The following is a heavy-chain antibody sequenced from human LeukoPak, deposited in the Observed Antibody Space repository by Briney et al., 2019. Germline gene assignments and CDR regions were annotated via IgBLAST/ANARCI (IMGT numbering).Heavy chain of an antibody. D-gene: IGHD5-18*01. CDR2: VYPVDSDT. Sequence: GESLKISFKGSGYRFTSYWIGWVRPMPGKGLEWMGIVYPVDSDTRYSPSFQGQVTISADKSNSTAYLQWSSLKASDTAMYYCARLRGDTAMRNAFDIWGQGTMVTVSS. V-gene: IGHV5-51*01. J-gene: IGHJ3*02. CDR3: ARLRGDTAMRNAFDI. CDR1: GYRFTSYW.